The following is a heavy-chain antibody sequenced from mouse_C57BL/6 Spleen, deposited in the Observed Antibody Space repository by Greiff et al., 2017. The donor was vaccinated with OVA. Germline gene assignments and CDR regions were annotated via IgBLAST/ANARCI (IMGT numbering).Heavy chain of an antibody. CDR3: ARSLANWDVYFDY. Sequence: QVQLQQPGAELVRPGSSVKLSCKASGYTFTSYWMDWVKQRPGQGLEWIGNIYPSDSETHYNQKFKDKATLTVDKSSSTAYMQLSSLTSEYSAVYYCARSLANWDVYFDYWGQGTTLTVSS. V-gene: IGHV1-61*01. D-gene: IGHD4-1*01. CDR2: IYPSDSET. J-gene: IGHJ2*01. CDR1: GYTFTSYW.